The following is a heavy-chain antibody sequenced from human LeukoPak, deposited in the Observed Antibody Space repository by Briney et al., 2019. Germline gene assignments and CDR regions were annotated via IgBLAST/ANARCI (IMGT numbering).Heavy chain of an antibody. Sequence: GTLRLSCAVYGGSFSGYYWSWIRQPPGKGLEWIGEINHSGSTNYNPSLKSRVTISVDTSKNQFSLKLSSVTAADTAVYYCARRGDGYNCFDYWGQGTLVTVSS. CDR3: ARRGDGYNCFDY. CDR2: INHSGST. V-gene: IGHV4-34*01. J-gene: IGHJ4*02. D-gene: IGHD5-24*01. CDR1: GGSFSGYY.